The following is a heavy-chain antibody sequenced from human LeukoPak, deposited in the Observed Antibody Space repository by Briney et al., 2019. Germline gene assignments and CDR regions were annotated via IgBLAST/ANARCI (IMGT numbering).Heavy chain of an antibody. CDR2: IYYSGST. CDR3: VSPRGFSYGYFDY. CDR1: GGSVSSGSYY. Sequence: SETLSLTCTVSGGSVSSGSYYWNWIRQPPGKVLEWIGYIYYSGSTNYNPSLKSRVTISADTSKNQFSLTLGSVSATDTAVYYCVSPRGFSYGYFDYWGQGTLVTVSS. J-gene: IGHJ4*02. D-gene: IGHD5-18*01. V-gene: IGHV4-61*01.